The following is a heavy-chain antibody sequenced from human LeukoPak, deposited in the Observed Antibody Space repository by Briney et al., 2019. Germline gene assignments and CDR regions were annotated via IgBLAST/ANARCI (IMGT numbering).Heavy chain of an antibody. V-gene: IGHV3-21*01. CDR1: GFNFCDNT. Sequence: PGGSLRLSCTASGFNFCDNTMHWVRQAPGKGLEWVSSISSRSTYINYGDSLKGRCTISRDNAGNSLHLQIDSLRDEDTAVYYCATTIFGVVTQSYWGQGTLLSVSS. D-gene: IGHD3-3*01. CDR2: ISSRSTYI. CDR3: ATTIFGVVTQSY. J-gene: IGHJ4*02.